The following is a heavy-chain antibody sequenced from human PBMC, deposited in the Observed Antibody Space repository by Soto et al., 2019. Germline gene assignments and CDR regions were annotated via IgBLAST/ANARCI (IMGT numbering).Heavy chain of an antibody. V-gene: IGHV3-23*01. J-gene: IGHJ6*02. CDR2: ITGSGDLT. Sequence: GGSLRLSCAAPGSTFSSYTFHWVRQAPGKGLEWVSCITGSGDLTHYAESVQGRFTISRDQSRNMLYLQMKSLRVEDTAVYYCAREERFSSGYYYVTGDFYYHALDVWGQGTTVTVSS. D-gene: IGHD3-22*01. CDR1: GSTFSSYT. CDR3: AREERFSSGYYYVTGDFYYHALDV.